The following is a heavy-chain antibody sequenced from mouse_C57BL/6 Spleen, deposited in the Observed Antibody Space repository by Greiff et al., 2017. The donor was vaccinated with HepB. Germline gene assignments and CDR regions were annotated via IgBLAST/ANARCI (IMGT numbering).Heavy chain of an antibody. CDR3: ARGGQTAQAEGFAY. CDR1: GYSFTGYY. D-gene: IGHD3-2*02. CDR2: INPRTGGT. V-gene: IGHV1-42*01. J-gene: IGHJ3*01. Sequence: EVKLMESGPELVKPGASVKISCKASGYSFTGYYMNWVKQSPEKSLEWIGEINPRTGGTTYNQKFKAKATLTVDKSASTAYMQLKSLTSEDSAVYYCARGGQTAQAEGFAYWGQGTLVTVSA.